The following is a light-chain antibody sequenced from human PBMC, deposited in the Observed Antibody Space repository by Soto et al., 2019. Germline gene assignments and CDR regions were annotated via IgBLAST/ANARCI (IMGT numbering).Light chain of an antibody. V-gene: IGKV3-20*01. CDR2: GAY. Sequence: EIVLTQSPGTLSLSPGERATLSCRASQSVSSTYLAWYQQKPGQAPRLIIYGAYSRATDIPDRFSGSGSGTDFTLTISRLEPEDFAGYYCQQYGSPPLYTFGQGTKLEIK. CDR1: QSVSSTY. CDR3: QQYGSPPLYT. J-gene: IGKJ2*01.